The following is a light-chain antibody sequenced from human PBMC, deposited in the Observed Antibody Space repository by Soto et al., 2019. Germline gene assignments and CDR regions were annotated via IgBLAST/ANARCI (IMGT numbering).Light chain of an antibody. CDR2: GNS. CDR3: QSYDSSLSGLGV. J-gene: IGLJ2*01. Sequence: QSVLTQPPSVSGAPGQRVTISCTGSSSNIGAGYDVHWYQQLPGTAPKLLIYGNSNRPSGVPDRFSGSKSGTSASLAITGLQAEDEADYYSQSYDSSLSGLGVFGGGTKLTVL. V-gene: IGLV1-40*01. CDR1: SSNIGAGYD.